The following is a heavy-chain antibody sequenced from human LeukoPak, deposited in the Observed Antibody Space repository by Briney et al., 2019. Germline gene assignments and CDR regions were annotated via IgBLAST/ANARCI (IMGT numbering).Heavy chain of an antibody. V-gene: IGHV1-8*02. Sequence: GSSVKVSCKASGGTFSSYDINWVRQATGQGLEWMGWMNPNSGNTGYAQKFQGRVTMTRNTSISTAYMELSSLRSEDTAVYYCARAGATVTLYNWFDPWGQGTLVTVSS. CDR3: ARAGATVTLYNWFDP. CDR1: GGTFSSYD. D-gene: IGHD4-11*01. J-gene: IGHJ5*02. CDR2: MNPNSGNT.